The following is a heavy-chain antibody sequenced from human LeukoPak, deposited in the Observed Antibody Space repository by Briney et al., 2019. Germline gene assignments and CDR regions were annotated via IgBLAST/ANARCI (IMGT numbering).Heavy chain of an antibody. D-gene: IGHD6-19*01. Sequence: PSETLSLTCTVSGYSITSGYYWGCIRQPPGKGLEWVGSFYHSGSTYYNPSLKSRITISVDTSKNQFSLKLSSVTAADTAVYYCASTSSGWYGGRYYYMDVWGKGTTVTISS. CDR3: ASTSSGWYGGRYYYMDV. CDR2: FYHSGST. V-gene: IGHV4-38-2*02. CDR1: GYSITSGYY. J-gene: IGHJ6*03.